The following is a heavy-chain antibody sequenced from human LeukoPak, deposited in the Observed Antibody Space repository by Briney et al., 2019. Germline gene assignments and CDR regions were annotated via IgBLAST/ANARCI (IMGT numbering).Heavy chain of an antibody. D-gene: IGHD3-22*01. CDR1: GFTFSSYA. V-gene: IGHV3-23*01. CDR2: ISGSGGST. J-gene: IGHJ4*02. Sequence: PGGSLRLSCAASGFTFSSYAMSWVRQAPGKGLEWVSAISGSGGSTYYADSVKGRFTISRDNSKNTPYLQMNSLRAEDTAVYYCAKGYYYDSSGYYYGPLDYWGQGTLVTVSS. CDR3: AKGYYYDSSGYYYGPLDY.